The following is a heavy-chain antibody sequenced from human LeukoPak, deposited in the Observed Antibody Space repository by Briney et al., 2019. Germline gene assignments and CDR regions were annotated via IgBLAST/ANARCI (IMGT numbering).Heavy chain of an antibody. Sequence: PGGSLRLSCATSEFTFGSSEMNWVRQAPGKGLEWVSYIYSTGSAIHYADSVKGRFTVSIDSTKNSLYLQMNSLRAEDTAVYYCARGIKTTPDAFDIWGQGTKVTVSS. CDR2: IYSTGSAI. J-gene: IGHJ3*02. D-gene: IGHD2-15*01. CDR3: ARGIKTTPDAFDI. CDR1: EFTFGSSE. V-gene: IGHV3-48*03.